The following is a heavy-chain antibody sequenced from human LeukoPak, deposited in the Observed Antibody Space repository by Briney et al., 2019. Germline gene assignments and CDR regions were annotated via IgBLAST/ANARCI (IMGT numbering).Heavy chain of an antibody. D-gene: IGHD3-10*01. J-gene: IGHJ6*03. CDR3: ARQGWAAGYYGSGRIYYYYYMDV. Sequence: ASVKVSCKASGYTFTSYDINWVRQATGQGLEWMGWMNPNSGNTGYAQKFQGRVTTTRNTSISTAYMELSSLRSEDTAVYYCARQGWAAGYYGSGRIYYYYYMDVWGKGTTVTVSS. V-gene: IGHV1-8*01. CDR1: GYTFTSYD. CDR2: MNPNSGNT.